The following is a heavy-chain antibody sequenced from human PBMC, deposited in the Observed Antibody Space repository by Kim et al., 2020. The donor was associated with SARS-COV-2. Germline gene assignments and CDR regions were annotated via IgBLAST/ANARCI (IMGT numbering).Heavy chain of an antibody. CDR1: GFSFSNFP. CDR3: AKEMEEGLSTMDY. CDR2: ISASGGHT. V-gene: IGHV3-23*01. J-gene: IGHJ4*02. Sequence: GGSLRLSCAASGFSFSNFPMSWVRQAPGRGLEWVSAISASGGHTYYTPSVRGRLTVSRDNSENTLFLQMSSLGVDDTAVYYCAKEMEEGLSTMDYWGQG. D-gene: IGHD3-10*01.